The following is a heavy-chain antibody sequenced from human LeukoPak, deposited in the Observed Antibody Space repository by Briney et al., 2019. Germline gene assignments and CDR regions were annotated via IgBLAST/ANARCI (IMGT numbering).Heavy chain of an antibody. CDR3: ARSNSGFGVLDGAFDI. J-gene: IGHJ3*02. D-gene: IGHD4-23*01. CDR2: IIPILGIA. CDR1: GGTFSSYT. V-gene: IGHV1-69*02. Sequence: SVKVSCKASGGTFSSYTISWARQAPGQGLEWMGRIIPILGIANYAQKFQGRVTITADKSTSTAYMELSSLRSEDTAVYYCARSNSGFGVLDGAFDIWDQGTMVTVSS.